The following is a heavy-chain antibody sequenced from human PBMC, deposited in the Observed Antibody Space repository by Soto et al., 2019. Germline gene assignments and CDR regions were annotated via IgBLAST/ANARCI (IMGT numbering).Heavy chain of an antibody. V-gene: IGHV4-34*01. J-gene: IGHJ5*02. CDR1: GGSFSGYY. CDR2: INHSGST. CDR3: ERTYASGSYSSWFDP. Sequence: SETLSLTCAVYGGSFSGYYWSWIRQPPGKGLEWIGEINHSGSTNYNPSLKSRVTISVDTSKNQFSLNLNSVTAADTAVYYCERTYASGSYSSWFDPWGQGTLVNVSS. D-gene: IGHD3-10*01.